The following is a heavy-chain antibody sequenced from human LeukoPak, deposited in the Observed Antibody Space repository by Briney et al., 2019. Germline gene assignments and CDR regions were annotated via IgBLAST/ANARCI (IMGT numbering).Heavy chain of an antibody. D-gene: IGHD6-13*01. CDR2: ISYDGSNK. J-gene: IGHJ4*02. Sequence: GGSLRLSCAASGFTFSSYAMHWVRQAPGKGLEWVAVISYDGSNKYYADSVKGRFTISRDNSKNTLYLQMNSLRAEDTAVYYCARDKSSSWSVIDYWGQGTLVTVSS. CDR1: GFTFSSYA. CDR3: ARDKSSSWSVIDY. V-gene: IGHV3-30-3*01.